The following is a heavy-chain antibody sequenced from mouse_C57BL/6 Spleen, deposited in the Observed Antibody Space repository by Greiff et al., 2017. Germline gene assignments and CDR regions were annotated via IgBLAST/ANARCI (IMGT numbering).Heavy chain of an antibody. CDR2: INPNNGGT. Sequence: VQLQQSGPELVKPGASVKISCKASGYTFTDYYMNWVKQSHGKSLEWIGDINPNNGGTSYNQKFKGKATLTVDKSSSTAYMELRSLTSEDSAVYYCARAVTTVVATVDYWGQGTTLTVSS. CDR1: GYTFTDYY. CDR3: ARAVTTVVATVDY. V-gene: IGHV1-26*01. J-gene: IGHJ2*01. D-gene: IGHD1-1*01.